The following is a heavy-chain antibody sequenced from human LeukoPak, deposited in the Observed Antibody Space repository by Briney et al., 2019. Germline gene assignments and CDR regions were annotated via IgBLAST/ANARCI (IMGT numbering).Heavy chain of an antibody. CDR1: GFTFASYA. V-gene: IGHV3-30*04. J-gene: IGHJ5*02. CDR2: LASDGTNI. CDR3: ARDNGGYRP. D-gene: IGHD5-18*01. Sequence: GGSLRLSCAAPGFTFASYAMHWDRQPSGKGLEWVTLLASDGTNIQYADSVKGRFTISRDNSQHTVDLQMNSLRAEDTAVYYCARDNGGYRPWGQGTLVTVSS.